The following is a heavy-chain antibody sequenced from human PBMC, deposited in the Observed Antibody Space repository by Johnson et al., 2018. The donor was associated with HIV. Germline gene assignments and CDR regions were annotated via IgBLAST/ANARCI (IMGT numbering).Heavy chain of an antibody. Sequence: VQLVESGGGLVRPGGSLRLSCAASGFSFRSYWMSWVRQAPGKGLEWVANIKQDGSETFYADSVKGRFIISRDNARNSVFLQMNSLRAEDTAVYYCVCLRVSLSAFDIWGQGTMVTVSS. CDR2: IKQDGSET. V-gene: IGHV3-7*01. J-gene: IGHJ3*02. CDR3: VCLRVSLSAFDI. CDR1: GFSFRSYW. D-gene: IGHD2-21*01.